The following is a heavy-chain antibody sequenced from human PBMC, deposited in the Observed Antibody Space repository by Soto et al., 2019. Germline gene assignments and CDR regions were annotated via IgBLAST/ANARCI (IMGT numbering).Heavy chain of an antibody. V-gene: IGHV4-59*06. CDR3: GRGRMDIVVVVAAKVNNWFDP. D-gene: IGHD2-15*01. CDR2: IYYSGST. J-gene: IGHJ5*02. CDR1: GGSISSYY. Sequence: SETLSLTCTVSGGSISSYYWSWIRQHPGKGLEWIGYIYYSGSTYYNPSLKSRVTISVDTSKNQFSLKLSSVTAADTAVYYCGRGRMDIVVVVAAKVNNWFDPWGQGTLVTVSS.